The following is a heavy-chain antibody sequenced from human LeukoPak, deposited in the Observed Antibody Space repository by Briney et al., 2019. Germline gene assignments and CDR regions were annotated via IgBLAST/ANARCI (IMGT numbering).Heavy chain of an antibody. Sequence: PSETLSLTCTVSGGSISSYYWSWIRQPPGKGLEWIGYIYTSGSTNYNPSLKSRVTISVDTSKNQFSLKLSSVTAADTAVYYCERVVIYYYHMDVWGKGTTVTVSS. J-gene: IGHJ6*03. D-gene: IGHD3-22*01. CDR3: ERVVIYYYHMDV. CDR1: GGSISSYY. V-gene: IGHV4-4*09. CDR2: IYTSGST.